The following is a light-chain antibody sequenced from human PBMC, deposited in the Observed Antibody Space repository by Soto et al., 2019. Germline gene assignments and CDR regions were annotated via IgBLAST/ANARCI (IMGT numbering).Light chain of an antibody. CDR1: QGINSA. J-gene: IGKJ4*01. V-gene: IGKV1-13*02. CDR3: QQHNSFPFT. CDR2: DVS. Sequence: AFLLNQSPSSLSASVGDRVTITCRASQGINSALVWYQQKPGKPPNLLVYDVSTLERGVPSRFRGSGSGTDFTLTISSLQPEDIATYYCQQHNSFPFTFGGGAKVEI.